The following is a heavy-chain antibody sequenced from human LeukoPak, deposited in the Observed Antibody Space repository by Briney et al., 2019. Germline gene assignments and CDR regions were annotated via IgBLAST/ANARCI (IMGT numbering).Heavy chain of an antibody. Sequence: SETLSLTCAVYGGSFSGYYWSWIRQPPGKGLEWSGEINHSGSTNYNPSLKSRVTISVDTSKNQFSLKLSSVTAADTAVYYCARCRPYYDFWSGYYGVYYFDYWGQGTLVTVSS. CDR2: INHSGST. CDR1: GGSFSGYY. D-gene: IGHD3-3*01. J-gene: IGHJ4*02. V-gene: IGHV4-34*01. CDR3: ARCRPYYDFWSGYYGVYYFDY.